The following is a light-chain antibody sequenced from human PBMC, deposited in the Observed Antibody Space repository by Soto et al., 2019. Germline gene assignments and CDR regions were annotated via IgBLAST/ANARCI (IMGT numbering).Light chain of an antibody. CDR2: GAS. CDR1: QSFSNSY. CDR3: QQYGSSAFT. J-gene: IGKJ3*01. Sequence: EIVLTQSPGTLSLSPGERATLSCRASQSFSNSYLAWYQQKPGQAPRLLIYGASSRSTGSPDRFSGSESGTDFTLTISRLEPEDFAVYYCQQYGSSAFTFGPGTKVDIK. V-gene: IGKV3-20*01.